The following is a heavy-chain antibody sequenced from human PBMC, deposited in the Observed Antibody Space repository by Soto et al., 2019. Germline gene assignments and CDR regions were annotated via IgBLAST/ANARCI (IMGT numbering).Heavy chain of an antibody. CDR2: ISSSSSYI. V-gene: IGHV3-21*01. J-gene: IGHJ4*02. Sequence: GGSLRLSCAASGFTFSSYSMNWVRQAPGKGLEWVSSISSSSSYIYYADSVKGRFTISRDNAKNSLYLQMNSLRAEDTAVYYCARPLGSGWYASGSNYWGQGTLVTVSS. CDR3: ARPLGSGWYASGSNY. CDR1: GFTFSSYS. D-gene: IGHD6-19*01.